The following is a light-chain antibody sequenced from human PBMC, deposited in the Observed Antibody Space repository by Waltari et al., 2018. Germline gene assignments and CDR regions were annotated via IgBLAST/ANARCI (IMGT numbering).Light chain of an antibody. CDR3: QEYNNWPRT. CDR2: GAS. Sequence: EIVMTQSPATLSVCPGERATLSCRASQRVSSNLAWYQQKPSQAPRLLIYGASTRAPGIPATFSGSGSGTEFTLTISSMQAEDVAVYYCQEYNNWPRTFGQGTKLEIK. V-gene: IGKV3-15*01. CDR1: QRVSSN. J-gene: IGKJ2*01.